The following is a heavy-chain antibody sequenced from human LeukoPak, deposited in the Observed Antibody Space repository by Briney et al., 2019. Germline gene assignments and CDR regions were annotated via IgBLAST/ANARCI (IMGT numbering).Heavy chain of an antibody. D-gene: IGHD6-19*01. CDR1: GGSISSSSYY. V-gene: IGHV4-39*07. CDR2: IYYSGST. J-gene: IGHJ5*02. CDR3: ATGGYSSGVNWFDP. Sequence: SETLSLTCTVSGGSISSSSYYWGWIRQPPGKGLEWIGSIYYSGSTYYNPSLKSRVTISVDTSKNQFSLKLSSVTAADTAVYYCATGGYSSGVNWFDPWGQGTLVTVSS.